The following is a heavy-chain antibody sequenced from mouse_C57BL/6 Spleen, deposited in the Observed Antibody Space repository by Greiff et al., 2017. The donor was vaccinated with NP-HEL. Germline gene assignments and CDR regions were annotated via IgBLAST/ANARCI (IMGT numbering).Heavy chain of an antibody. J-gene: IGHJ2*01. CDR1: GYAFTNYL. D-gene: IGHD2-4*01. CDR3: ARSGDYDAVFDY. Sequence: QVQLQQSGAELVRPGTSVKVSCKASGYAFTNYLIEWVKQRPGQGLEWIGVINPGSGGTNYNEKFKGKATLTADKSSSTACMQLSSLTSEDSAVYFCARSGDYDAVFDYWGQGTTLTVSS. V-gene: IGHV1-54*01. CDR2: INPGSGGT.